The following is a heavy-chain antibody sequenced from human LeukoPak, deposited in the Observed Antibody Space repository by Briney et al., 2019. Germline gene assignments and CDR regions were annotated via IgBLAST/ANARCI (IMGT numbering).Heavy chain of an antibody. D-gene: IGHD3-22*01. CDR1: GGSISSYY. CDR2: IYYSGST. J-gene: IGHJ5*02. V-gene: IGHV4-59*01. Sequence: SETLSLTCTVSGGSISSYYWSWIRQPPGKGLEWIGYIYYSGSTNYNPSLKSRVTISVDTSKNQFSLKLSSVTAADTAVYYCARAPYYYDSPFDPWGQGTLVTVSS. CDR3: ARAPYYYDSPFDP.